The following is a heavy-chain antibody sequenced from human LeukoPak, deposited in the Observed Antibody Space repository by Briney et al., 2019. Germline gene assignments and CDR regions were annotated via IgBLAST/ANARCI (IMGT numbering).Heavy chain of an antibody. D-gene: IGHD3-3*01. CDR3: ARDRGGYYKNWFDP. CDR1: GGSISSSNYY. Sequence: PSETLSLTCTVSGGSISSSNYYWGWIRQPPGKGLEWIGSIYYSGSTYYNPSLKSRVTISVDTSKNQFSLKLSSVTAADTAVYYCARDRGGYYKNWFDPWGQGTLVTVSS. V-gene: IGHV4-39*07. J-gene: IGHJ5*02. CDR2: IYYSGST.